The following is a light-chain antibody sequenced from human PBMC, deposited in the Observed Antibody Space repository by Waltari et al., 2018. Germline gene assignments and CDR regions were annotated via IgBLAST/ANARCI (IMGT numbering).Light chain of an antibody. J-gene: IGKJ5*01. CDR3: QQRSNWPPT. Sequence: ELVLTQSPATLSLSPGDRATLSSRASQSVSSYLAWYQQKPGQAPRLLIYDASNRATGIPARFSGSGSGTDFTLTISSLEPEDFAVYYRQQRSNWPPTFGQGTRLEIK. V-gene: IGKV3-11*01. CDR1: QSVSSY. CDR2: DAS.